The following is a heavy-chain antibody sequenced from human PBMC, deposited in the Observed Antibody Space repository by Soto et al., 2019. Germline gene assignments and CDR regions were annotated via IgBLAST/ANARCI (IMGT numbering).Heavy chain of an antibody. CDR1: GGSFSGYY. J-gene: IGHJ6*03. D-gene: IGHD2-15*01. Sequence: PSETLSLTCAVYGGSFSGYYWSWIRQPPGKGLEWIGEINHSGSTNYNPSLKSRVTISVDTSKNQFSLKLSSVTAADTAVYYCARGVMVVARFYYYMDVWGKGTTVTV. CDR2: INHSGST. CDR3: ARGVMVVARFYYYMDV. V-gene: IGHV4-34*01.